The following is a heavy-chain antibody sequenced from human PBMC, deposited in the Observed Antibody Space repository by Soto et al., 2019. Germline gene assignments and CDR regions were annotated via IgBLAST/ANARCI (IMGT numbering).Heavy chain of an antibody. CDR3: ARERCADGYHDFDY. Sequence: QVQLVESGGGVVQPGRSLRLSCAASGFTFSSYAMHWVRQAPGKGLEWVAVISYDGSNKYYADSVKGRFTISRDNSKNTLYLQMNSLRAEDTAVYYCARERCADGYHDFDYWGQGTLVTVSS. J-gene: IGHJ4*02. CDR2: ISYDGSNK. CDR1: GFTFSSYA. D-gene: IGHD5-12*01. V-gene: IGHV3-30-3*01.